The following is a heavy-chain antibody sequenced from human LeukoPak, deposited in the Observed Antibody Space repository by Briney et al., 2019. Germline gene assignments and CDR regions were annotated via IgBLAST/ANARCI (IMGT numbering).Heavy chain of an antibody. J-gene: IGHJ5*02. CDR3: ARGPRFGVVIPSERFDP. V-gene: IGHV1-3*01. Sequence: ASVKVSCKASGYTFTSYAMHWVRQAPGQRLEWMGWINAGNGNTKYSQKFQGRVTITRDTSASTAYMELSSLRSEDTAVYYCARGPRFGVVIPSERFDPWGQGTLVTVSS. CDR2: INAGNGNT. D-gene: IGHD3-3*01. CDR1: GYTFTSYA.